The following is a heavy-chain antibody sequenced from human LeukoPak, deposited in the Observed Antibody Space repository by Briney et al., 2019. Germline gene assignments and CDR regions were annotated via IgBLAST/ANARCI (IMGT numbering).Heavy chain of an antibody. J-gene: IGHJ6*03. Sequence: SQTLSLTCSVSGGSINSGGYYWSWIHQHPGKGLEWIGYIYYSGSTNYNPSLKSRVTMSVDTSKNQFSLKLSSVTAADTAVYYCARELANWGFYYYYYMDVWGKGTTVTVSS. CDR3: ARELANWGFYYYYYMDV. V-gene: IGHV4-31*03. CDR2: IYYSGST. D-gene: IGHD7-27*01. CDR1: GGSINSGGYY.